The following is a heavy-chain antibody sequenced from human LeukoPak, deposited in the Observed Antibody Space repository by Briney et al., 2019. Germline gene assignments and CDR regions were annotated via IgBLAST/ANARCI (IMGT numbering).Heavy chain of an antibody. V-gene: IGHV3-30-3*01. D-gene: IGHD3-3*01. Sequence: GGSLRLSCAASGFTFSSYAMHWVRQAPGKGLEWVAVISSDGSNKYYADSVKGRFTISRDNSKNTLYLQMNSLRAEDTAVYYCARDYAKTFCRYFDLWGRGTLVTVSS. CDR3: ARDYAKTFCRYFDL. CDR2: ISSDGSNK. J-gene: IGHJ2*01. CDR1: GFTFSSYA.